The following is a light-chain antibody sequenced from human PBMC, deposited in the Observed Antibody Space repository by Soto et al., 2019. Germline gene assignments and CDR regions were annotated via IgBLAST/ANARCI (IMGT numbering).Light chain of an antibody. CDR2: DAS. V-gene: IGKV1-5*01. Sequence: DIQMTHSPSTLSASVGDRVTITCRASQSISSWLAWYQQKPGKAPKLLIYDASSLESGVPSRFSGSGSGTEFILTISSLQPDDFATYYCQQYNSYSHTFGQGTKLEIK. J-gene: IGKJ2*01. CDR1: QSISSW. CDR3: QQYNSYSHT.